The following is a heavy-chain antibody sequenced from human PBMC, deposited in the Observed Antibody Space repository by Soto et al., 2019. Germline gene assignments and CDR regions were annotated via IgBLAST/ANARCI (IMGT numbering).Heavy chain of an antibody. CDR3: GCYGPRGDC. J-gene: IGHJ5*01. D-gene: IGHD4-17*01. CDR1: GFNFRMYE. Sequence: GGPQRLSGQASGFNFRMYEMHWVRNDPGKGLGWVSYISSSGLTTYYVGFAEGRCTIPRDNAKDSPYLHLDTLRAGYTAVDYCGCYGPRGDCWVLGTQVTVSS. V-gene: IGHV3-48*03. CDR2: ISSSGLTT.